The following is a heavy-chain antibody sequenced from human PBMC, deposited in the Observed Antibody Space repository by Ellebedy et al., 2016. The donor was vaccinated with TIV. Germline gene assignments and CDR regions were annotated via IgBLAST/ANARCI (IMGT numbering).Heavy chain of an antibody. Sequence: MPSETLSLTCTVSGGSIRSSAYYWAWIRQPPGKGLEWLGNIFYSGSAYYNSSLQRRVTMSVDTSKNQFSLKLNSVTAADTAVYFCARAAWTWYIDLWGRGTPVKVSS. CDR2: IFYSGSA. CDR3: ARAAWTWYIDL. CDR1: GGSIRSSAYY. D-gene: IGHD1-1*01. J-gene: IGHJ2*01. V-gene: IGHV4-39*07.